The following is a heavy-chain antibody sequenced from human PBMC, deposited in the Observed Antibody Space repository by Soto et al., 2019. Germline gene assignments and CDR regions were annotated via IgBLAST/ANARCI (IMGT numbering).Heavy chain of an antibody. CDR3: AKYSGSFPVFNGLSV. Sequence: EVRLLESGGGLVQPGGSLRLSCAASGFPFSTSAMNWVRQSPGKGPEWLSLISATCDLAYYAESVKGRFTSSRDNSKNVLYLEMKRLGVEDTAVYYCAKYSGSFPVFNGLSVWGQGTTVIVSS. V-gene: IGHV3-23*01. J-gene: IGHJ6*02. CDR2: ISATCDLA. CDR1: GFPFSTSA. D-gene: IGHD1-26*01.